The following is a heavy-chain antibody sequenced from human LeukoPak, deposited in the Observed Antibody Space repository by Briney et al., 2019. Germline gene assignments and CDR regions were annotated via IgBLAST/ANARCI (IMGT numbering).Heavy chain of an antibody. Sequence: PSETLSLTCDVYGGTFSGYRWSWIRQPPGKGLEWIGEINHRGSTNYNPPLKSRVTISVDTSKNQFSLKLSSVTAADTAVFYCASLVVVAATRWFDPWGQGTLVTVSS. CDR2: INHRGST. J-gene: IGHJ5*02. CDR1: GGTFSGYR. V-gene: IGHV4-34*01. D-gene: IGHD2-15*01. CDR3: ASLVVVAATRWFDP.